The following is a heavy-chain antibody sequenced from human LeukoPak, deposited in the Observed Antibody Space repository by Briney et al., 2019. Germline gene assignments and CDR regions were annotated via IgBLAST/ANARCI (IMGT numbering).Heavy chain of an antibody. V-gene: IGHV4-4*09. CDR3: AREGVGAFDI. J-gene: IGHJ3*02. CDR1: GGSISSYY. Sequence: SETLSLTCTVSGGSISSYYWNWIRQPPGKGLEWIGYIYTSGSTNYNPSLKSRVTISVDTSKNQFSLKLSSVTAADTAVYYCAREGVGAFDIWGQGTMVTVSS. CDR2: IYTSGST.